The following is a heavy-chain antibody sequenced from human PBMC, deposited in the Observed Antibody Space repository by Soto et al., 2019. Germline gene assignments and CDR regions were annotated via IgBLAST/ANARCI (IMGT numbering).Heavy chain of an antibody. CDR1: GYTFTSYG. J-gene: IGHJ4*02. CDR2: ISAYNGNT. V-gene: IGHV1-18*01. CDR3: ARVLDAYYYDSSGYYYFDY. Sequence: ASVKVSCKASGYTFTSYGISWVRQAPGQGLEWMGWISAYNGNTNYAQKLQGRVTMTTDTSTSTAYMELRSLRSDDTAVYYCARVLDAYYYDSSGYYYFDYWGQGTLVTVSS. D-gene: IGHD3-22*01.